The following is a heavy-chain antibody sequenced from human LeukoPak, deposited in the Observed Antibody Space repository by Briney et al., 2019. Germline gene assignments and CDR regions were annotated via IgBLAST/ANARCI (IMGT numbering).Heavy chain of an antibody. CDR1: GGSISSYY. D-gene: IGHD5-12*01. V-gene: IGHV4-59*01. Sequence: SETLSLTCTVSGGSISSYYWSWIRQPPGKGLEWIGYIYYSGSTNYSPSLKSRVTISVDTSKNQFSLKLSSVTAADTAVYYCARSIQWLGYYFDYWGQGTLDTVSS. CDR2: IYYSGST. J-gene: IGHJ4*02. CDR3: ARSIQWLGYYFDY.